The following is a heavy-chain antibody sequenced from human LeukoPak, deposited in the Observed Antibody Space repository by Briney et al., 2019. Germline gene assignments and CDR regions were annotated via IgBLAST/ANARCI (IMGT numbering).Heavy chain of an antibody. V-gene: IGHV1-2*04. CDR3: ARALRVGYYGSGSYWAY. CDR1: GYTFTGYY. CDR2: INPNSGGT. Sequence: ASVKVSCKASGYTFTGYYMHWVRQAPGQGLEWMVWINPNSGGTNYAQKFQGWVTMTRDTSISTAYMELSRLRSDDTAVYYCARALRVGYYGSGSYWAYWGQGTLVTVSS. J-gene: IGHJ4*02. D-gene: IGHD3-10*01.